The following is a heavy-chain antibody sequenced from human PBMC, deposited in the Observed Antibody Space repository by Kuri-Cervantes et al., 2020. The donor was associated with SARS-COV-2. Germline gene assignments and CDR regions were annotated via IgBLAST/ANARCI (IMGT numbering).Heavy chain of an antibody. CDR3: ARGGAY. J-gene: IGHJ4*02. CDR2: IYYSGST. CDR1: TFSSYW. D-gene: IGHD1-26*01. V-gene: IGHV4-39*01. Sequence: TFSSYWMSWVRQAPGKGLEWIGSIYYSGSTYYNPSLKSRVTISVDTSKNQFSLKLSSVTAADTAVYYCARGGAYWGQGTLVTVSS.